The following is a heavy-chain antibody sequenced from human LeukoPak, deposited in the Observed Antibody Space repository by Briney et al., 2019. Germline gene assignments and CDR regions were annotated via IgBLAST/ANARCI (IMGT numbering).Heavy chain of an antibody. D-gene: IGHD3-22*01. CDR3: ATDLYYYDGSGYLY. V-gene: IGHV1-24*01. J-gene: IGHJ4*02. CDR2: FDPEDGET. Sequence: SVKVSCKVSGYTLTELSMHWVRQAPGKGLEWMGGFDPEDGETIYAQKFQGRLTMTEDTSTDTAYMELSSLRSEDTAVYYCATDLYYYDGSGYLYWGQGTLVTVSS. CDR1: GYTLTELS.